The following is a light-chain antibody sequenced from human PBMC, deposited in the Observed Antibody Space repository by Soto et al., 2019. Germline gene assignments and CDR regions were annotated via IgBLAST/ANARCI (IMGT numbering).Light chain of an antibody. J-gene: IGLJ3*02. CDR2: DVD. V-gene: IGLV2-14*03. CDR1: SSDIGAYNH. CDR3: SSFTTTSISS. Sequence: QSALTQPASVSGSPGQSITISCTGTSSDIGAYNHVSWYQQHPGQAPKLIIYDVDIRPSGISNRFSGSKSGNTASLTISGIQTEDEADYYCSSFTTTSISSFGGGTKLTVL.